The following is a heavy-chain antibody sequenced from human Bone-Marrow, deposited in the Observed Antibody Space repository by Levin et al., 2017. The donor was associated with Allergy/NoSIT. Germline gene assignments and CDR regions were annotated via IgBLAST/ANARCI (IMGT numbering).Heavy chain of an antibody. D-gene: IGHD3-10*01. CDR2: ISSTGGST. Sequence: GESLKISCAASGFIFKRYAMCWVRQAPGKGLEWVSGISSTGGSTYYADSVKGRFTITRDNSGTTVDLQMSSLRAEDTALYYCAKESELVVWFGDFPYYFDYWGQGTLATVSS. V-gene: IGHV3-23*01. J-gene: IGHJ4*02. CDR1: GFIFKRYA. CDR3: AKESELVVWFGDFPYYFDY.